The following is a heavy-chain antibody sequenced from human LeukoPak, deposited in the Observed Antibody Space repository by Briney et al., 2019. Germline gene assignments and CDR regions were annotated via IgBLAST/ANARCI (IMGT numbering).Heavy chain of an antibody. Sequence: GGSLRLSCAASGFTFSNYWMHWVRQAPGKGLVWLSRINSDGSSTSYADSVKGRFTISRDNAKNTLYLQMNSLRAEDTAVYYCARVSSGSYFGYYYYYMDVWGKGTTVTVSS. CDR2: INSDGSST. V-gene: IGHV3-74*01. CDR3: ARVSSGSYFGYYYYYMDV. CDR1: GFTFSNYW. D-gene: IGHD1-26*01. J-gene: IGHJ6*03.